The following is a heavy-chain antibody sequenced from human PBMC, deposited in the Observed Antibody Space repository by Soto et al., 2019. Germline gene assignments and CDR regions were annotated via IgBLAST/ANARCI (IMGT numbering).Heavy chain of an antibody. Sequence: GGSLRLSCAASGFIFKSYAMHWVRQAPGKGLEWVSVISFDGSNEYYADSVKGRFTVSRDNSKNTLYLQMNSLRPEDTAVYYCVRGRLQIPWFRGNFWGPGTLGTVSS. CDR1: GFIFKSYA. CDR3: VRGRLQIPWFRGNF. V-gene: IGHV3-30-3*01. CDR2: ISFDGSNE. J-gene: IGHJ4*02. D-gene: IGHD3-10*01.